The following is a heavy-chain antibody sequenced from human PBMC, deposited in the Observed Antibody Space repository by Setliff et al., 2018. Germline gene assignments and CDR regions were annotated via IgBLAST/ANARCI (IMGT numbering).Heavy chain of an antibody. J-gene: IGHJ4*02. CDR3: ARVESRYSSSWYFFDY. CDR2: MNPNSGNT. V-gene: IGHV1-8*03. CDR1: GYTFTSYD. D-gene: IGHD6-13*01. Sequence: ASVKVSCKASGYTFTSYDINWVRQATGLGLEWMGWMNPNSGNTGYAQKFQGRVTITRNTSISTAYMELSSLRSEDTAVYYCARVESRYSSSWYFFDYWGQGTLVTVSS.